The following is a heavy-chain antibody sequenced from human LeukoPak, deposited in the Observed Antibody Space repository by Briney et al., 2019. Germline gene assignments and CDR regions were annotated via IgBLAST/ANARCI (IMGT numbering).Heavy chain of an antibody. D-gene: IGHD1-26*01. Sequence: GGSLRLSCAASGFTFSSYSMNWVRQAPGKGLEWVSSISSSSSYIYYADSVKGRFTISRDNAKNSLYLQMNSLRAEDTAVYYCTREVGATGGDAFDIWGQGTMVTVSS. CDR3: TREVGATGGDAFDI. J-gene: IGHJ3*02. CDR2: ISSSSSYI. V-gene: IGHV3-21*01. CDR1: GFTFSSYS.